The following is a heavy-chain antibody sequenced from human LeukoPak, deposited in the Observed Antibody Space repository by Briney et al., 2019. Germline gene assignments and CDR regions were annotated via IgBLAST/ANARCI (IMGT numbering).Heavy chain of an antibody. CDR2: LSSSSSAI. V-gene: IGHV3-48*01. J-gene: IGHJ4*02. D-gene: IGHD3-10*01. CDR1: GFTFSTYA. CDR3: AKRGDYFDY. Sequence: GGSLRLSCAASGFTFSTYAMDWVRQAPGKGLEWVSYLSSSSSAIYHADSVKGRFTISRDNAKNSLYLQMNSLRTEDTAVYYCAKRGDYFDYWGQGTLVAVSS.